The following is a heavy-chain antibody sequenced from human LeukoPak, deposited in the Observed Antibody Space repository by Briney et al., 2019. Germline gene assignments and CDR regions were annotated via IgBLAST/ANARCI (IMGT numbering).Heavy chain of an antibody. J-gene: IGHJ4*02. CDR2: IYYSGST. D-gene: IGHD2-15*01. V-gene: IGHV4-39*07. CDR3: ERALRREWWY. CDR1: GGSISSSSYY. Sequence: SETLSLTCTVSGGSISSSSYYWGWIRQPPGKGLEWIGSIYYSGSTYYNPSLKSRVTISVDTSKNQFSLKLSSVTAADTAVYYCERALRREWWYWGQGTLVTVSS.